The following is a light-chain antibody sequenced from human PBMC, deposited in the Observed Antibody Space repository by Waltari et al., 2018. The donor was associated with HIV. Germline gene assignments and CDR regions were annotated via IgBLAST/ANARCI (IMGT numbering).Light chain of an antibody. J-gene: IGLJ2*01. CDR3: AAWDDNRNAVV. Sequence: QSVLTQPPSASGTPGQRVAISCSGSSSNIGRNTITWYQQLPGTAPKLLINSNNQRPSGVPDRFSGSKSGTSGSLAIGGRQSEDEADYYCAAWDDNRNAVVFGGGTKLTVL. V-gene: IGLV1-44*01. CDR1: SSNIGRNT. CDR2: SNN.